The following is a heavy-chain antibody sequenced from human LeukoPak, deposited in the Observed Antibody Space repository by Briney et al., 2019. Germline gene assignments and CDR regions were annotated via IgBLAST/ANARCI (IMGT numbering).Heavy chain of an antibody. Sequence: GGSLRLSCAASGFTFSSYAMSWVRQAPGKGLEWVSAISRSGGSTYYADSVQGRFTISRDNSKSTLYLEMNSLRAEDTAVYYCAKDVDSSGYYLDYWGQGTLVTVSS. CDR3: AKDVDSSGYYLDY. D-gene: IGHD3-22*01. J-gene: IGHJ4*02. V-gene: IGHV3-23*01. CDR1: GFTFSSYA. CDR2: ISRSGGST.